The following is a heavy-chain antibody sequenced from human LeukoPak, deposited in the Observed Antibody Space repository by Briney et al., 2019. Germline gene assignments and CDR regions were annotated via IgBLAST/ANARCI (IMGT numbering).Heavy chain of an antibody. CDR2: MYYSGST. V-gene: IGHV4-39*01. Sequence: PSETLSLTCTVSGGSISGSSYYWGWIRQPPGKGLEWIGSMYYSGSTYYNPSLKSRVTISVDTSKNQFSLKLSSVTAADTAVYYCARLSTYYDVLTGYPSYFDYWGQGTLVIVSS. CDR1: GGSISGSSYY. D-gene: IGHD3-9*01. J-gene: IGHJ4*02. CDR3: ARLSTYYDVLTGYPSYFDY.